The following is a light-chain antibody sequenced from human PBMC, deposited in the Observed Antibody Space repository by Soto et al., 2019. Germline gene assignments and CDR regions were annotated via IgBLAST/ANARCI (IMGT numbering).Light chain of an antibody. V-gene: IGLV2-14*01. CDR2: DVS. J-gene: IGLJ2*01. CDR3: SSYTSSSTPHVV. CDR1: SSDVGGYNY. Sequence: QSVLTQPASVSGSPGQSITISCTGTSSDVGGYNYVSWYQQHPGKAPKLMIYDVSNRPLGVSNRFSGSKSGNTASLTISGLQAEDEADYYCSSYTSSSTPHVVFGGGTKLTVL.